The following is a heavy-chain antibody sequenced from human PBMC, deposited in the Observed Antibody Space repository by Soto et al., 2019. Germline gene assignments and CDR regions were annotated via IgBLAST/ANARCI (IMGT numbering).Heavy chain of an antibody. CDR3: ARDGAGSIAAAAPPYYSYGMDV. CDR1: GGSISSGGYY. J-gene: IGHJ6*02. Sequence: SETLSLTCTVSGGSISSGGYYWSWIRQHPGKGLEWIGYIYYSGSTYYNPSLKSRVTISVDTSKNQFSLKLSSVTAADTAVYYCARDGAGSIAAAAPPYYSYGMDVWGQGTTVTVSS. V-gene: IGHV4-31*03. D-gene: IGHD6-13*01. CDR2: IYYSGST.